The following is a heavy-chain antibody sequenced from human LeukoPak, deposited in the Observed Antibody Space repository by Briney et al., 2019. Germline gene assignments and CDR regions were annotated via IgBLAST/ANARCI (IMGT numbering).Heavy chain of an antibody. Sequence: EASVKVSCKASGYTFTSYYMHWVRQAPGQGLEWMGIINPSGGSTSYAQEFQGRVTMTRDTSTSTVYMELSSLRSEDTAVYYCARPILSSYYYDSSGYYLWGQGTLVTVSS. CDR3: ARPILSSYYYDSSGYYL. D-gene: IGHD3-22*01. V-gene: IGHV1-46*01. J-gene: IGHJ4*02. CDR2: INPSGGST. CDR1: GYTFTSYY.